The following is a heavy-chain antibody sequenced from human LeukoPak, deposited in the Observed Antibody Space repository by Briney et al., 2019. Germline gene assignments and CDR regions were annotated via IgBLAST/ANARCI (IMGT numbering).Heavy chain of an antibody. V-gene: IGHV1-2*02. CDR3: ARGPSHGAFDI. CDR2: IDPNNGGT. Sequence: ASVKVSCKASGYXFTGYYIHWLRQAPGQGLEWMGWIDPNNGGTKYAQKFQGRVTMTRDTSISTAYMELSRLRSDDTAVYYCARGPSHGAFDIWGQGTMVTVSS. J-gene: IGHJ3*02. CDR1: GYXFTGYY.